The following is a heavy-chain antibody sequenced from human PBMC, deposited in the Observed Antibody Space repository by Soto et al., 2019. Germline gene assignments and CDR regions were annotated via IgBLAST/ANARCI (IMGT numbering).Heavy chain of an antibody. D-gene: IGHD1-26*01. CDR2: ISAHNGNT. Sequence: QVQLVQSGTAVKKPGASVKVSCKASGYTFTNYGVNWVRQAPGQGLERMGWISAHNGNTYYVQKFKGRVTMTTDTSTNTADLGLRSLRSDGTAVYYCARESWEWLDSWGQGTLVTISP. V-gene: IGHV1-18*01. J-gene: IGHJ5*01. CDR3: ARESWEWLDS. CDR1: GYTFTNYG.